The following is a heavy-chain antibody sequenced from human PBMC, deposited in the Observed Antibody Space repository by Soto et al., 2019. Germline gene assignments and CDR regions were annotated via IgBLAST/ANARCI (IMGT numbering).Heavy chain of an antibody. CDR2: INWNGGST. Sequence: GGSLRLSCAASGFTFDDYGMSWVRQGPGKGLEWVSGINWNGGSTGYADSVKGRFTISRDNAKKSLYLQMNSLRAEDTALYYCARALRNYDILTGYPNWFDPWGQGTLVTVSS. CDR3: ARALRNYDILTGYPNWFDP. D-gene: IGHD3-9*01. J-gene: IGHJ5*02. CDR1: GFTFDDYG. V-gene: IGHV3-20*04.